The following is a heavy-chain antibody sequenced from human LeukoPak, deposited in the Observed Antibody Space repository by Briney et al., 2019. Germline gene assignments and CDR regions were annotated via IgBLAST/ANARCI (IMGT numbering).Heavy chain of an antibody. CDR1: GFTFDDYA. Sequence: PGGSLRLSCAASGFTFDDYAMHWVRQAPGKGLEWVSGISWNSGSIGYADSVKGRFTISRDNAKNSLYLQMNSLRAEDTAVYYCAREDSGGILYYYYYMDVWGKGTTVTVSS. CDR3: AREDSGGILYYYYYMDV. D-gene: IGHD2-15*01. J-gene: IGHJ6*03. V-gene: IGHV3-9*01. CDR2: ISWNSGSI.